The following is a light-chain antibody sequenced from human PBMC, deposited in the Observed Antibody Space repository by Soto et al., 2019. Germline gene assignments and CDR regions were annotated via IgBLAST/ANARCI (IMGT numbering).Light chain of an antibody. CDR1: SSDVGYYDY. Sequence: QSVLTQPPSASGFPGQSVTISCTGTSSDVGYYDYVSWYQQHPGKAPTLVIYEVTKRPSGVPDRVSASKSGNTASLTVSGLRSEDEADYYCSSYAGSNNFVFGSGTKLTVL. CDR3: SSYAGSNNFV. V-gene: IGLV2-8*01. CDR2: EVT. J-gene: IGLJ1*01.